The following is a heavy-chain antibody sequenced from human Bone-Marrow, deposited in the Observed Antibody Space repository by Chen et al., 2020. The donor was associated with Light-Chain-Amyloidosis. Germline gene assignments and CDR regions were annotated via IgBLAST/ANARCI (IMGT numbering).Heavy chain of an antibody. CDR1: GVSISSYY. Sequence: VQLQESGPGVVKPSETLSLTCTVSGVSISSYYWSWIRQTPGQGLEWIGYMYYTGNTYYNPSLKSRVAMSVDTSKNQFSLNLTSVTAADAAVYYCARVPPERRRRGFFDYWGQGILVTVSS. CDR2: MYYTGNT. V-gene: IGHV4-59*01. CDR3: ARVPPERRRRGFFDY. J-gene: IGHJ4*02.